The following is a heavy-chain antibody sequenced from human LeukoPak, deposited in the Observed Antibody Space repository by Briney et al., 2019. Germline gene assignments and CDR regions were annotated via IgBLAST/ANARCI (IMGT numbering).Heavy chain of an antibody. V-gene: IGHV4-31*03. D-gene: IGHD3-9*01. Sequence: SQTLSLTCTVSGASISSVGYYWSWIRQHPGQGLEWIGYIYYSGSTYYNPSLKSRVSISVDTSKNQFSLTLKSVTAADTAVYYCARDKGFYDILTGGFDIWGQGTMVTVSS. CDR1: GASISSVGYY. CDR2: IYYSGST. J-gene: IGHJ3*02. CDR3: ARDKGFYDILTGGFDI.